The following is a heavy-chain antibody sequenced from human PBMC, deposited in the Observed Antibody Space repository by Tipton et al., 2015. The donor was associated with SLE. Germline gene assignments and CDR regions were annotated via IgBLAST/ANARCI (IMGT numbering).Heavy chain of an antibody. CDR1: GGSINTYY. J-gene: IGHJ4*01. D-gene: IGHD3-9*01. V-gene: IGHV4-59*01. CDR2: IYYTGSA. Sequence: TLSLTCTVSGGSINTYYWSWIRQPPGKGLEWIGYIYYTGSASYSPSLNSRVSMSVDTSRNQFSLRLSSVTAADTAVYYCARDFARGSGYVYWGHGILVTVSS. CDR3: ARDFARGSGYVY.